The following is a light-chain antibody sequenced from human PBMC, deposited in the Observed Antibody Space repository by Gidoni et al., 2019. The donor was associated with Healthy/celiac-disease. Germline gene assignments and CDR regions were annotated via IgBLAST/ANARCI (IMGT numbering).Light chain of an antibody. CDR3: QRYNSYPWT. Sequence: DIQMTLSPSTRSASVGDSVTITCRASQTISSWLAWYQQKPGTAPKLLIYKASRLESGVPTRFSGGRSGTEFTLAISSLQPGGFATYYCQRYNSYPWTFGQGTKVEIK. CDR1: QTISSW. V-gene: IGKV1-5*03. CDR2: KAS. J-gene: IGKJ1*01.